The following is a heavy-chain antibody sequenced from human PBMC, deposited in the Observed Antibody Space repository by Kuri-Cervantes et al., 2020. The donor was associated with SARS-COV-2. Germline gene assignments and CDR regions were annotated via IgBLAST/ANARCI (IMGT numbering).Heavy chain of an antibody. D-gene: IGHD3-16*01. J-gene: IGHJ4*02. V-gene: IGHV1-69*04. CDR3: AVGGEYQMLGPYLNY. CDR2: LSPVLRTT. Sequence: SVKVSCKATGDTFSAYAISWVRQAPGQGLEWMGRLSPVLRTTHYAQKFQGRLTITADNSTTTAYMDLGSLKSDDTAVYYCAVGGEYQMLGPYLNYWGQGTLVTVSS. CDR1: GDTFSAYA.